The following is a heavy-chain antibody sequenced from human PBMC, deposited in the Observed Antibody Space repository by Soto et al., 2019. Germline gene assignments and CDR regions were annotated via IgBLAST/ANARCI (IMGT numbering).Heavy chain of an antibody. CDR1: GSTFTSDG. CDR3: ARGKSRILDAFDI. CDR2: ISAYNSNT. J-gene: IGHJ3*02. Sequence: ATVKVSCKASGSTFTSDGISWGRQAGGQGLEWIGWISAYNSNTNDAQKLQGRVTMTTATSTSTAYMKLRSLGSDDTDVYYCARGKSRILDAFDIWGQGTMVTVSS. D-gene: IGHD3-3*01. V-gene: IGHV1-18*04.